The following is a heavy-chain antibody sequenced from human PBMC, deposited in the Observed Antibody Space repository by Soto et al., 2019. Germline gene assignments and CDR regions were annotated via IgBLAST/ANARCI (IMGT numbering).Heavy chain of an antibody. V-gene: IGHV4-61*08. D-gene: IGHD3-3*01. J-gene: IGHJ6*02. CDR2: IYYSGST. CDR1: GGSVSSGVYY. CDR3: GRDRSRDFWSGYGYYGMDV. Sequence: QVQLQASGPGLVKPSETLSLTCSVSGGSVSSGVYYWSWIRQPPGKGLEWIGFIYYSGSTNYNPSLKCRVTISVDPSKNQFSLKLSSVTAADTAVYYCGRDRSRDFWSGYGYYGMDVWGQGTTVTVSS.